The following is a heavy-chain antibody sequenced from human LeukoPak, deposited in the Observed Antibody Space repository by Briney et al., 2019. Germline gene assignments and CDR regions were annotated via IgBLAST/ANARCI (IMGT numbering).Heavy chain of an antibody. CDR1: GFAFSSYS. CDR2: ISSSSSSI. Sequence: GGSLRLSCAASGFAFSSYSMKWVRQAPGKGLEWVSQISSSSSSISYADSVKGRFTISRDNGKNSLYLQMNSLRAEDTAVYYCATESRRSSAFWGQGTLVTVSS. CDR3: ATESRRSSAF. J-gene: IGHJ4*02. V-gene: IGHV3-48*01. D-gene: IGHD6-6*01.